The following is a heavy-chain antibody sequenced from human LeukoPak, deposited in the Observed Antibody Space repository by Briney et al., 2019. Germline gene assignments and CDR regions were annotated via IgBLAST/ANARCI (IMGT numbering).Heavy chain of an antibody. D-gene: IGHD1-7*01. V-gene: IGHV4-34*01. CDR1: GGSFSGYY. Sequence: NPSETLSLTCAVYGGSFSGYYWSWIRQPPGKGLEWIGEINHSGSTNYNPSLKSRVTISVDTSKNQFSLKLSSVTAADTAVYYCARVSRGNYAIHYYYYYMDVWGKGTTVTVSS. J-gene: IGHJ6*03. CDR3: ARVSRGNYAIHYYYYYMDV. CDR2: INHSGST.